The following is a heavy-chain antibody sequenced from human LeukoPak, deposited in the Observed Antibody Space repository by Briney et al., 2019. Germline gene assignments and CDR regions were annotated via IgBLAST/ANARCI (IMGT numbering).Heavy chain of an antibody. CDR3: AKTGREYCSSTSCYATPNYYYYMDV. CDR2: IKQDGSEK. Sequence: GGSLRLSCAASGFTFSSYWMSWVRQAPGKGLEWVANIKQDGSEKYYVDSVKGRFTISRDNAKNSLYLQMNSLKTEDTAVYYCAKTGREYCSSTSCYATPNYYYYMDVWGKGTTVTISS. J-gene: IGHJ6*03. D-gene: IGHD2-2*01. CDR1: GFTFSSYW. V-gene: IGHV3-7*01.